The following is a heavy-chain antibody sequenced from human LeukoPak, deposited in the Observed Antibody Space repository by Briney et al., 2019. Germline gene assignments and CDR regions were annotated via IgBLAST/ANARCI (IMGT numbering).Heavy chain of an antibody. CDR3: ARIMGYCSGGSCYPNWFDP. CDR2: IYPVNSDT. Sequence: KLGESLKISCQGSGYSFSNYWIGWVRQLPGKGLEWMGIIYPVNSDTRYSPSFQGQVTISADRSVSTAYLQWSSLKASDTAMYYCARIMGYCSGGSCYPNWFDPWGQGTLVTVSS. D-gene: IGHD2-15*01. CDR1: GYSFSNYW. J-gene: IGHJ5*02. V-gene: IGHV5-51*01.